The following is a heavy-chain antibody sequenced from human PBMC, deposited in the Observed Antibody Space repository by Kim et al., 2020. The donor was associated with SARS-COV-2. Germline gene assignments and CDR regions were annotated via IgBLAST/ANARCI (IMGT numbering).Heavy chain of an antibody. CDR1: GFTFSSYG. CDR2: ISYDGSNK. Sequence: GGSLRLSCAASGFTFSSYGMHWVRQAPGKGLEWVAVISYDGSNKYYADSVKGRFTISRDNSKNTLYLQMNSLRAEDTAVYYCAKGYWGGAAAGTFDYWGQGTLVTVSS. V-gene: IGHV3-30*18. D-gene: IGHD6-13*01. CDR3: AKGYWGGAAAGTFDY. J-gene: IGHJ4*02.